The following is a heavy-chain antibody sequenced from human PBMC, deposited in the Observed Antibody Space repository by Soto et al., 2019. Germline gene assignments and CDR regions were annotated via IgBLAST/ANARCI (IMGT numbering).Heavy chain of an antibody. Sequence: QITVKESGPTLVKPTQTLTLTCTFSGFSLSNSGVGVAWIRQPPGKALEWLALIYWDDDERYRPSLRSRLTITKDTSKNPVVLTMTNVDPVDTATYFCTHKGGRGAGMDVWGQGTTVTVSS. CDR1: GFSLSNSGVG. D-gene: IGHD2-15*01. CDR3: THKGGRGAGMDV. CDR2: IYWDDDE. V-gene: IGHV2-5*02. J-gene: IGHJ6*02.